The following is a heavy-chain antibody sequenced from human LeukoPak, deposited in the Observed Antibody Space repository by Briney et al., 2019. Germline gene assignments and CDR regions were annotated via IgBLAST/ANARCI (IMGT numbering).Heavy chain of an antibody. CDR1: GFTVSASY. J-gene: IGHJ4*02. Sequence: PGGSLRLSCAASGFTVSASYMTWVRQAPGKGLEWVSLIYNNGDKYYAGSVKGRFTISTDNSKNTLYLQMNSLRVEDTAVYYCARDRGGYYYYPLDYWGQGALVTVSS. CDR2: IYNNGDK. CDR3: ARDRGGYYYYPLDY. V-gene: IGHV3-66*01. D-gene: IGHD3-22*01.